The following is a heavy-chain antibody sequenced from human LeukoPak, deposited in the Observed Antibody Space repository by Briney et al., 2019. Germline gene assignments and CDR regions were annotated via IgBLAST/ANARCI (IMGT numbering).Heavy chain of an antibody. CDR2: IFYTGNT. CDR3: ARRGRAATAGAIDC. V-gene: IGHV4-39*02. J-gene: IGHJ4*02. CDR1: GDSIDNKDFY. D-gene: IGHD6-13*01. Sequence: PSETLPLTCTVSGDSIDNKDFYWVWIRQSPEKGLEWIGNIFYTGNTYYNPSLRSRVTISVDTPKNRFSLKVRSVTAKDTAFYYCARRGRAATAGAIDCWGQGTLVTVSS.